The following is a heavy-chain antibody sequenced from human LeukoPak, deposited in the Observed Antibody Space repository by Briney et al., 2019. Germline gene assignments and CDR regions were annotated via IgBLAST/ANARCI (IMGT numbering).Heavy chain of an antibody. CDR2: IVVGSGNT. Sequence: SVKVSCKASGYTFTNHGMSWVRQAPGQGLEWIGWIVVGSGNTNYAQKFQERVTITRDMSTSTAYMELSSLRSEDTAVYYCAADLFSITMVRGVLDYWGQGTLVTVSS. CDR3: AADLFSITMVRGVLDY. D-gene: IGHD3-10*01. J-gene: IGHJ4*02. V-gene: IGHV1-58*02. CDR1: GYTFTNHG.